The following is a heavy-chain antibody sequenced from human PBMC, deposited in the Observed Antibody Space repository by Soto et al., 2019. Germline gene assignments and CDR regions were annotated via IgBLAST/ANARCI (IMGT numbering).Heavy chain of an antibody. CDR1: GFTFSSYS. V-gene: IGHV3-21*01. D-gene: IGHD2-8*01. CDR2: ISSSSSYI. J-gene: IGHJ6*02. CDR3: ARDIVLMVHTRGYYYGMDV. Sequence: GGSLRLSCAASGFTFSSYSMNWVRQAPGKGLEWVSSISSSSSYIYYADSVKGRFTISRDNAKNSLYLQMNSLRAEDTAVYYCARDIVLMVHTRGYYYGMDVWGQGTTVTVSS.